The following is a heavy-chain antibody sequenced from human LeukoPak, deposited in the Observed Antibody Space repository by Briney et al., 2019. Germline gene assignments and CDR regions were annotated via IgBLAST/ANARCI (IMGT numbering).Heavy chain of an antibody. CDR3: ARHSSSCLRCHFDY. D-gene: IGHD2-2*01. V-gene: IGHV4-39*01. CDR2: IYYSGST. CDR1: GGSISSSSYY. Sequence: SETLSLTCTVSGGSISSSSYYWGWIRQPPGKGLEWIGSIYYSGSTYYNPSLKSRVTISVDTSKNQFSLKLSSVTAADTAVYYCARHSSSCLRCHFDYWGQGTLVTVSS. J-gene: IGHJ4*02.